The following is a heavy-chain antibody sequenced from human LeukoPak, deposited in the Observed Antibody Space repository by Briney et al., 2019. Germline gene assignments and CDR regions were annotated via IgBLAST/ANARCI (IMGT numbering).Heavy chain of an antibody. D-gene: IGHD6-19*01. CDR3: ARHGYSSGWYEGYFDY. V-gene: IGHV5-51*01. J-gene: IGHJ4*02. CDR1: GYSFTSYW. Sequence: GESLKISCKGSGYSFTSYWIGWVRQMPGKGLEWMGIMYPGNSDIRYSPSFQGQVTISADKSISTAYLQWSSLKASDTAMYYCARHGYSSGWYEGYFDYWGQGTLVTVSS. CDR2: MYPGNSDI.